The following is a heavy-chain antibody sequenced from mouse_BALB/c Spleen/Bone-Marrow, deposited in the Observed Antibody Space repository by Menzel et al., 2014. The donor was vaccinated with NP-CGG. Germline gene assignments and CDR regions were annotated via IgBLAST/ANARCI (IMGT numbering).Heavy chain of an antibody. CDR3: ARPGTWGYFDY. D-gene: IGHD4-1*01. J-gene: IGHJ2*01. CDR1: GFDFSRYW. V-gene: IGHV4-1*02. CDR2: INPDSSMI. Sequence: EVKLEESGGGLVQPGGSLKLSCAASGFDFSRYWMSWVRQAPGKGLEWIGEINPDSSMINYTPSLKDKFIISRDNAKNTLCLQMSKVRSEDTALYYCARPGTWGYFDYWGQGTTLTVSS.